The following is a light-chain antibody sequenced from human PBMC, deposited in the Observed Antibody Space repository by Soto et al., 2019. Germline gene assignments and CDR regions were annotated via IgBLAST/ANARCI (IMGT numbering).Light chain of an antibody. J-gene: IGKJ4*01. V-gene: IGKV3-15*01. Sequence: EIVMTQSPATLSVSPGERATLSCRASQSVNSYLAWYQQKPGQAPRLLIYGASTRATGIPARFSGSGSGTEFTLSISSLQSEDFAVYYCQRYNDWPLTFGGGTKVEI. CDR2: GAS. CDR3: QRYNDWPLT. CDR1: QSVNSY.